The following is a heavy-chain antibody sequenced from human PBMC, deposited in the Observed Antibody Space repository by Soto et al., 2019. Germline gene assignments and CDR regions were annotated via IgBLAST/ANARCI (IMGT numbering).Heavy chain of an antibody. CDR1: GYTFTGYY. V-gene: IGHV1-2*02. CDR2: INPNSGGT. D-gene: IGHD2-21*02. J-gene: IGHJ6*02. CDR3: ARDDKSRRVTGDYYYYGMDV. Sequence: ASVKVSCKASGYTFTGYYMHWVRQAPGQGLEWMGWINPNSGGTNYAQKFQGRVTMTTDTSISTAYMELSSLRSEDTAVYYCARDDKSRRVTGDYYYYGMDVWGQGTTVTVSS.